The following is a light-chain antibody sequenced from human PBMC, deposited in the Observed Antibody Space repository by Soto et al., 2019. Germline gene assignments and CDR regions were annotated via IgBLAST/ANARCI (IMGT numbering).Light chain of an antibody. CDR1: ESIRTW. CDR3: QQYNSYSGT. J-gene: IGKJ1*01. V-gene: IGKV1-5*01. CDR2: VAS. Sequence: DIQMTQSPSTLSASIGDRVTITCRASESIRTWLAWYQHKPGKAPKFLIYVASSLQGGVPSRFSGSGSGTDFTLTIGSLQPDDFATYYCQQYNSYSGTFGQGTKVDIK.